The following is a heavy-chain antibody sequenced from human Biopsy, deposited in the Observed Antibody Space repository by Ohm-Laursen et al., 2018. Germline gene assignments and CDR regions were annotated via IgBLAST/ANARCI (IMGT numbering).Heavy chain of an antibody. V-gene: IGHV4-59*01. CDR2: VSYTGST. J-gene: IGHJ2*01. Sequence: ETLSLTCAVSGDSISSYYWSWIRQPPGKGLQWIGYVSYTGSTDYNPSLQSRVTISVDTSKNHFSLRLRSVTPADTALYYFGRDRGYCSDRNVPGCFDLWGRGTLVTVSS. D-gene: IGHD2-15*01. CDR3: GRDRGYCSDRNVPGCFDL. CDR1: GDSISSYY.